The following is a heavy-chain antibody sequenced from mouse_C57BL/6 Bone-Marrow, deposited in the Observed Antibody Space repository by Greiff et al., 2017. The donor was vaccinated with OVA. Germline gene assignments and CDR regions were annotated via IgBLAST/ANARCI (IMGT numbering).Heavy chain of an antibody. J-gene: IGHJ3*01. CDR3: ARWDGYHWFAY. V-gene: IGHV1-26*01. D-gene: IGHD2-3*01. CDR2: INPNNGVT. CDR1: GYTFTDSY. Sequence: VQLQQSGPELVKPGASVKISCKASGYTFTDSYMNWVKQSHGKSLEWIGDINPNNGVTSYNQKFKGKATLTVDKSSSTAYMELRSLTSEDSAVYYCARWDGYHWFAYWGQGTLVTVSA.